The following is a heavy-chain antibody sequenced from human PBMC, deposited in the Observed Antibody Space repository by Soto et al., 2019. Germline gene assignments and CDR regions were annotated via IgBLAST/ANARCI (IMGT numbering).Heavy chain of an antibody. CDR1: GFTFSNYA. CDR3: AKDSGSSGLFDY. CDR2: ISGSGGST. D-gene: IGHD5-12*01. J-gene: IGHJ4*02. Sequence: GGSLRLSCAVSGFTFSNYAMSWVRQAPGKGLEWVSVISGSGGSTFYADSVKGRFTTSRDNSKKTLHLQMNSLRAEDTAVYYCAKDSGSSGLFDYWGQGTLVTVSS. V-gene: IGHV3-23*01.